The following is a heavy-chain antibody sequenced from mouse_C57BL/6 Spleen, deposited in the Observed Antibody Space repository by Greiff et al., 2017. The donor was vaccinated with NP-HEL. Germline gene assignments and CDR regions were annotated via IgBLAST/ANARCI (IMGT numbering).Heavy chain of an antibody. CDR1: GYTFTDYY. CDR3: ARSAKLTGNAWFAY. V-gene: IGHV1-76*01. D-gene: IGHD4-1*01. Sequence: QVQLQQSGAELVRPGASVKLSCKASGYTFTDYYINWVKQRPGQGLEWIARIYPGSGNTYYNEKFKGKATLTAEKSSSTDYMQLSSLTSEDADVYFCARSAKLTGNAWFAYWGQGTLVTVAA. CDR2: IYPGSGNT. J-gene: IGHJ3*01.